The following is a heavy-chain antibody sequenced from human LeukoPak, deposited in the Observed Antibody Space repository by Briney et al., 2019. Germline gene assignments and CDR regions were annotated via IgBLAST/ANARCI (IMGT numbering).Heavy chain of an antibody. CDR3: ARDPYSGGYGAYYYYYMDV. V-gene: IGHV3-21*01. CDR2: ITTSSSYM. D-gene: IGHD6-19*01. J-gene: IGHJ6*03. CDR1: GFTFSAYN. Sequence: GGSLRLSCAASGFTFSAYNMNWVRRTPGKGLDWVSSITTSSSYMFYADSVRGRFTISRDNAENSLYLQMNSLRDEDPAVYYCARDPYSGGYGAYYYYYMDVWGEGTTVTVSS.